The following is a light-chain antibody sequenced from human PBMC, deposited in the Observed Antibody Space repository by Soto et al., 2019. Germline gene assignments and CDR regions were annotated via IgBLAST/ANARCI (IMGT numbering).Light chain of an antibody. J-gene: IGKJ1*01. Sequence: DIHMTQSPSTLSASVGDRVTITCRASQSISIWLAWYQQKPGRAPNLLIYGTSSIESGVPSRFRGSGSGTEFTHTISSLQPDDFATYYCQHYNDYSWTFGQGTQVEIK. V-gene: IGKV1-5*03. CDR1: QSISIW. CDR3: QHYNDYSWT. CDR2: GTS.